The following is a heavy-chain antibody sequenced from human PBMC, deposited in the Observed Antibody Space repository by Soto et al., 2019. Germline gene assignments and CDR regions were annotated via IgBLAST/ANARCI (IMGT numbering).Heavy chain of an antibody. J-gene: IGHJ4*02. CDR1: GFTFSSYA. CDR3: AKGHITIFGVVIPQFDH. Sequence: PGGSLRLSCAASGFTFSSYAMSWVRQAPGKGLEWVSAISGSGGSTYYADSVKGRFTISRDNSKNTLYLQMNSLRAEDTAVYYCAKGHITIFGVVIPQFDHWGQGTLVTSPQ. CDR2: ISGSGGST. D-gene: IGHD3-3*01. V-gene: IGHV3-23*01.